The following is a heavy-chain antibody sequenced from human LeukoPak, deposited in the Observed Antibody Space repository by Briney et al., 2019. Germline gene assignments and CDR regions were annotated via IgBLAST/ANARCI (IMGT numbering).Heavy chain of an antibody. CDR2: IVPILGIA. V-gene: IGHV1-69*04. CDR1: GGTFSSYA. D-gene: IGHD6-19*01. Sequence: GASVKVSCKASGGTFSSYAIGWVRQAPGQGLEWMGRIVPILGIANYAQKFQGRVTITADKSTSTAYMELSSLRSEDTAVYYCASTGGPLQWLETDNWFDPWGQGTLVTVSS. CDR3: ASTGGPLQWLETDNWFDP. J-gene: IGHJ5*02.